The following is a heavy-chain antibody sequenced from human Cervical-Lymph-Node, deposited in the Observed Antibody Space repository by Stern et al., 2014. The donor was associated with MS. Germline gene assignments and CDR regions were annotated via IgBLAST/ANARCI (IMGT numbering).Heavy chain of an antibody. CDR2: LNSDGTTT. CDR1: GFTFSSYW. Sequence: EVKLVESGGGLVQPGGSLRLSCATSGFTFSSYWMHWVRQAPGKGLEWVSRLNSDGTTTVYADSVKGRFTISRDNAKNTVYLQMNSLTAEDTALYYCARGYCSGGSCYLFDYWGQGTLVTVSS. V-gene: IGHV3-74*02. D-gene: IGHD2-15*01. J-gene: IGHJ4*02. CDR3: ARGYCSGGSCYLFDY.